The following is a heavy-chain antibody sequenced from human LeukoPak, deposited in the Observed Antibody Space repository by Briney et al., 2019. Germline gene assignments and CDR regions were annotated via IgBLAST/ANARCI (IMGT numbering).Heavy chain of an antibody. J-gene: IGHJ4*02. V-gene: IGHV1-46*01. D-gene: IGHD4-17*01. CDR1: GYTFTSYY. Sequence: ASVNVSCKASGYTFTSYYMHWVRQAPGQGLEWMGIINPSGGSTSYAQKFQGRVTMTRDMSTSTVYMELSSLRSEDTAVYYCAKSTVTTPYYFDYWGQGTLVTVSS. CDR2: INPSGGST. CDR3: AKSTVTTPYYFDY.